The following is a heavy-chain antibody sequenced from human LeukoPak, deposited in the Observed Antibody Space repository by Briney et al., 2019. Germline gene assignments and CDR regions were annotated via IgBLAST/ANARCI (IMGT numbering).Heavy chain of an antibody. D-gene: IGHD3-22*01. CDR3: ARHMSSGYYVAYAFDI. V-gene: IGHV4-59*08. J-gene: IGHJ3*02. CDR1: GGSISSYY. Sequence: SETLSLTCTVSGGSISSYYWSWIRQPPGKGLEWIGYTYYSGSTNYNPSLKSRVTISVDTSKNQFSLKLSSVTAADTAVYYCARHMSSGYYVAYAFDIWGQGTMVTVSS. CDR2: TYYSGST.